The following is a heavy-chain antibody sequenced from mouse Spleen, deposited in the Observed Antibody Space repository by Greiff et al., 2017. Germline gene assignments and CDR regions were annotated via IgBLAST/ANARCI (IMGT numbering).Heavy chain of an antibody. J-gene: IGHJ2*01. CDR2: LSTGGSNT. V-gene: IGHV5-9-3*01. Sequence: EVQLQQSGGGLVKLGGSLKLSCAASGFTFSTYAMSWVRQTPEKRLEWVATLSTGGSNTYYPDSVKGRFTISRDNAKNTLYLQMSSLKSEDTAMYYCARQGENYFDYWGQGTTLTVSS. CDR3: ARQGENYFDY. CDR1: GFTFSTYA.